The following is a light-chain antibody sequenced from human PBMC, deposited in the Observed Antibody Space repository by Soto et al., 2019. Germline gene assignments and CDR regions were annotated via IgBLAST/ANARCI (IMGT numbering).Light chain of an antibody. J-gene: IGLJ1*01. V-gene: IGLV2-8*01. CDR2: EVN. CDR3: SSYAGSNNYV. CDR1: SSDVGGYNY. Sequence: QSVLTQPPSASGSPGQSVAISCTGTSSDVGGYNYVSWYQLHLGKAPKLMIYEVNMRPSGVPDRFSGSKSGNTASLTVSGLRAEDEADYYCSSYAGSNNYVFGTGTKLTVL.